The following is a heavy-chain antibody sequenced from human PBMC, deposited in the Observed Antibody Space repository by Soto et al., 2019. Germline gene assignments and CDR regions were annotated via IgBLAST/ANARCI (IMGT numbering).Heavy chain of an antibody. CDR3: GRGRVSGGSSNADYYYYGMDV. CDR1: GGSISSGGYY. D-gene: IGHD2-15*01. Sequence: SETLSLTCTVSGGSISSGGYYWSWIRPHPGKGLEWIGYIYYSGTTYYNPSLKSGVIISVDTSKNQFPLKLSSVTAADTAVYYCGRGRVSGGSSNADYYYYGMDVWGQGTTVTVSS. V-gene: IGHV4-31*03. J-gene: IGHJ6*02. CDR2: IYYSGTT.